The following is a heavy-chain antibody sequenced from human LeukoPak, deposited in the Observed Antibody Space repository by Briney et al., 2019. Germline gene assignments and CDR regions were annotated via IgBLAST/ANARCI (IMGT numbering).Heavy chain of an antibody. CDR2: IYYSGST. J-gene: IGHJ3*02. D-gene: IGHD2-15*01. Sequence: SETLSLTCTVSGGSISSSSYYWGWIRQPPGKGLEWIGSIYYSGSTYYNPSLKSRVTISVDTSKNQFSLKLSSVTAADTAVYYCARVPTPYCSGGSCYSAHDAFDIWGQGTMVTVSS. CDR3: ARVPTPYCSGGSCYSAHDAFDI. CDR1: GGSISSSSYY. V-gene: IGHV4-39*07.